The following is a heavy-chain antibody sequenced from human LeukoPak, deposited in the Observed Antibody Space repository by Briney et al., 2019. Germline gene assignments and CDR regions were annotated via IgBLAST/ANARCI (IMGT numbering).Heavy chain of an antibody. Sequence: SETLSLTCTVSGGSISSGGYYWSWIRQPPGKGLEWIGYIYYSGSTNYNPSLKSRVTISVDTSKNQFSLKLSSVTAADTAVYYCARGLGSESWFDPWGQGTLVTVSS. J-gene: IGHJ5*02. V-gene: IGHV4-61*08. D-gene: IGHD6-19*01. CDR1: GGSISSGGYY. CDR3: ARGLGSESWFDP. CDR2: IYYSGST.